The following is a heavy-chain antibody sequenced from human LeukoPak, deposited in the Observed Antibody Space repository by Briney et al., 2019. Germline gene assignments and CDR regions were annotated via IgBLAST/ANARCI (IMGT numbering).Heavy chain of an antibody. CDR3: ARGRRYSSSFLDY. V-gene: IGHV4-4*02. CDR2: IYHSGST. CDR1: GGSISSSNW. D-gene: IGHD6-6*01. J-gene: IGHJ4*02. Sequence: SGTLSLTCAVSGGSISSSNWWSWVRQPPGKGLEWIGEIYHSGSTNYNPSLKSRVTISVDRSKNQFSLKLSSVTAADTAVYYCARGRRYSSSFLDYWGQGTLVTVSS.